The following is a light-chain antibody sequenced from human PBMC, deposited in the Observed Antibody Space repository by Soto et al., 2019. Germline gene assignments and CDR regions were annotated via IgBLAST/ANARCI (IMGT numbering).Light chain of an antibody. J-gene: IGKJ5*01. Sequence: DILLTQSPATLSLSPGERATLSCRASQSVSSYLAWYQQKPGQAPRLLIYDASNRATGIPARFSGSGSGTDFTLTISSLEPEDFAVYYCQQRSNWQITFGQGTRMEIK. CDR1: QSVSSY. CDR2: DAS. V-gene: IGKV3-11*01. CDR3: QQRSNWQIT.